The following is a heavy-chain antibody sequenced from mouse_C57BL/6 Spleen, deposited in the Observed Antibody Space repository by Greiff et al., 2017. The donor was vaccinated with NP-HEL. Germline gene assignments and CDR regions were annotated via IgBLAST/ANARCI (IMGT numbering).Heavy chain of an antibody. CDR2: INPSNGGT. Sequence: QVQLQQPGTELVKPGASVKLSCKASGYTFTSYWMHWVKQRPGQGLEWIGNINPSNGGTNYNEKFKSKATLTVDKSSSTAYMQLSSLTSEDSAVYYCARRPSYGSSYDWYFDVWGTGTTVTVSS. V-gene: IGHV1-53*01. CDR3: ARRPSYGSSYDWYFDV. J-gene: IGHJ1*03. D-gene: IGHD1-1*01. CDR1: GYTFTSYW.